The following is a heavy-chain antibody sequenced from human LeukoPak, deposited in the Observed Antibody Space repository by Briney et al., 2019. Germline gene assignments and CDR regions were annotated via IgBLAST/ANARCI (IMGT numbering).Heavy chain of an antibody. J-gene: IGHJ4*02. CDR3: ARGRYVVVPAAILYFDY. CDR1: GGSFSGYY. D-gene: IGHD2-2*01. Sequence: SETLSLTCAVYGGSFSGYYWSWIRQPPGKGLEWIREINHSGSTNYNPSLKSRVTISVDTSKNQFSLKLSSVTAADTAVYYCARGRYVVVPAAILYFDYWGQGTLVTVSS. CDR2: INHSGST. V-gene: IGHV4-34*01.